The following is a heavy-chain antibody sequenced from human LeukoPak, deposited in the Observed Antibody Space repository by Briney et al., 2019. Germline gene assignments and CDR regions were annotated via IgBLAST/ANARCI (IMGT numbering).Heavy chain of an antibody. V-gene: IGHV3-23*01. CDR2: ISGSGGST. D-gene: IGHD6-13*01. CDR3: AKSQYSNSLYTPAFDI. CDR1: GFTFSSYA. J-gene: IGHJ3*02. Sequence: GGSLRLSCAASGFTFSSYAMSWVRQAPGKGLEWVSSISGSGGSTYYGDSVKGRFTISRDNSKNTLYLQMNSLRAEDTAVYYCAKSQYSNSLYTPAFDIWGQGTMVTVSS.